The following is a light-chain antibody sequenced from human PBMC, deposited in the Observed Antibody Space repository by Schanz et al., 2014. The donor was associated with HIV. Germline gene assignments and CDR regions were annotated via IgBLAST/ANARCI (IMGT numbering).Light chain of an antibody. CDR3: QQRT. CDR1: PSMSSW. CDR2: KAS. J-gene: IGKJ1*01. Sequence: DSQVTQSPSIVTASVGDTVTLTCRTSPSMSSWLAWYQQKPGKAPKLLVYKASILQTGIPSRFSGSGSGPEFTLTISSLQPDDFATYYCQQRTFGQGTKVEMK. V-gene: IGKV1-5*03.